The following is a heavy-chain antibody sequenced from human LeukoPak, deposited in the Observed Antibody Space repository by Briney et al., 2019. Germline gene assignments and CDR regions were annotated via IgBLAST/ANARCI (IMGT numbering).Heavy chain of an antibody. CDR2: IKQDGSEK. Sequence: GGSLRLSCAASGFTFSSYWMSWVRQTPGKGLEWVANIKQDGSEKYYVDSVKGRFTISRDNAKNSLYLQMNSLRGEDTAVYYCARVWDIAAANFDYWGQGTLVTVSS. CDR3: ARVWDIAAANFDY. CDR1: GFTFSSYW. D-gene: IGHD6-13*01. J-gene: IGHJ4*02. V-gene: IGHV3-7*03.